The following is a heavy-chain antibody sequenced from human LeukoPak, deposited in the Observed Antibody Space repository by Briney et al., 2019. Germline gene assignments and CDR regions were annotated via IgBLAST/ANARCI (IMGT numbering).Heavy chain of an antibody. J-gene: IGHJ4*02. V-gene: IGHV4-34*01. D-gene: IGHD6-19*01. CDR2: INHSGST. CDR1: GGSFSGYY. Sequence: PSETLSLTCAVYGGSFSGYYWSWIRQPPGKGLEWIGEINHSGSTNYNPSLKSRVTISVDTSKNQFSLKLSSVTAADTAVYYCARDGTVAGTPYFDYWGQGTLVTVSS. CDR3: ARDGTVAGTPYFDY.